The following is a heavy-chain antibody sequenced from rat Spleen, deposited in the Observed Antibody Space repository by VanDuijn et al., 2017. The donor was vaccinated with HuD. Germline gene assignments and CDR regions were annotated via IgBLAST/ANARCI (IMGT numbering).Heavy chain of an antibody. J-gene: IGHJ1*01. CDR3: PRHRYNWYFDF. CDR1: GFTFSDFY. CDR2: INYDGSST. Sequence: EVQLVESYGGLVQPGRSLKLSCAASGFTFSDFYMAWVRQAPTKGLEWVATINYDGSSTYYRDSVKGRFTISRDNAKSTLYLQMDSLRSEDTATYYCPRHRYNWYFDFWGPGTMVTVSS. V-gene: IGHV5-29*01.